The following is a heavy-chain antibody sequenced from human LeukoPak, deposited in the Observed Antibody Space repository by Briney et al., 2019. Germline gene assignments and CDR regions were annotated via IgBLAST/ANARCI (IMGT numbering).Heavy chain of an antibody. J-gene: IGHJ4*02. D-gene: IGHD3-3*01. CDR2: ISGYNGNR. CDR1: GFTFVNSG. Sequence: ASVKVSCKASGFTFVNSGITWVRQAPGQGLEWMGWISGYNGNRKIAQNFQGRVTLTTDISTGTAYMELGSLRSDDTAVYFCARVPTVFGVDPEQNHFDRWGQGTLVIVSA. V-gene: IGHV1-18*04. CDR3: ARVPTVFGVDPEQNHFDR.